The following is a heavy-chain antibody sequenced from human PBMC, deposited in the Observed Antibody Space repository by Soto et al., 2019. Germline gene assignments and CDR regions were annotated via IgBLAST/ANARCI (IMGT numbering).Heavy chain of an antibody. CDR2: ISGGGGST. CDR3: AKGFIVVVTAIRPDDNFDV. Sequence: GSLRLSCAASGFTFNTYAMNWVRQVPGKGLEWVASISGGGGSTYYADSVKGRFTISRDTSKNTLYLQMNSLSAEDTAVYYCAKGFIVVVTAIRPDDNFDVWGQGTMVTVSS. V-gene: IGHV3-23*01. CDR1: GFTFNTYA. J-gene: IGHJ3*01. D-gene: IGHD2-21*02.